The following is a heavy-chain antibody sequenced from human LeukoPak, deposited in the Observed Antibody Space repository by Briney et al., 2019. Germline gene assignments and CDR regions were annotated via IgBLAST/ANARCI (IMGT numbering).Heavy chain of an antibody. CDR3: ATFAYYGDYYFDY. Sequence: PSQTLSLTCAVSGGSISSGGYSWSWIRQPPGKGLEWIGYIYHSGSTYYNPSLKSRVTISVGRSKNQFSLKLSSVTAADTAVYYCATFAYYGDYYFDYWGQGTLVTVSS. V-gene: IGHV4-30-2*01. J-gene: IGHJ4*02. D-gene: IGHD4-17*01. CDR2: IYHSGST. CDR1: GGSISSGGYS.